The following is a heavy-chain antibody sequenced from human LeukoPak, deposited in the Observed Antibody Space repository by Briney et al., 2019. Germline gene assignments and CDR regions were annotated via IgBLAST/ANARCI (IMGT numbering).Heavy chain of an antibody. CDR2: ISESGGST. Sequence: GGSLRLSCTASGFTFSSYAMSWVRQAPGKGLEWVLVISESGGSTYYADSVKGRFTISRDNSKNTLYLEMNNLRAEDTAVYYCAKARYSSGWYSYAFDIWGQGTMVTVSS. J-gene: IGHJ3*02. D-gene: IGHD6-19*01. CDR3: AKARYSSGWYSYAFDI. CDR1: GFTFSSYA. V-gene: IGHV3-23*01.